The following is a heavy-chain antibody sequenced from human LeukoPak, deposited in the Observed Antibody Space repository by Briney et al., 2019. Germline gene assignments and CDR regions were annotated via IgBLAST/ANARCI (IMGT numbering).Heavy chain of an antibody. J-gene: IGHJ4*02. CDR2: ISAYNGNT. Sequence: ASVKVSCKASGYTFTSYGISWVRQAPGQGLEWMGWISAYNGNTNYAQKLQGRVTMTTDTSTSTAYMELRSLRSDDTAVYYCARVYDYVWGSYRRQPDYWGQGTLVTVSS. CDR3: ARVYDYVWGSYRRQPDY. V-gene: IGHV1-18*01. D-gene: IGHD3-16*02. CDR1: GYTFTSYG.